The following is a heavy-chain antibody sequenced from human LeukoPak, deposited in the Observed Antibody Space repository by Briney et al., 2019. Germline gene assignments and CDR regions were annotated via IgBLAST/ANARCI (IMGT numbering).Heavy chain of an antibody. Sequence: GGSLRLSCAASEFSVGSNYMTWVRQAPGKGLEWVSLIYSGGSTYYADSVKGRFTISRDNSKNTLYLQMNSLRAEDMALYYCAKGWNDILTGYWDYWGQGTLVTVSS. CDR3: AKGWNDILTGYWDY. J-gene: IGHJ4*02. CDR2: IYSGGST. D-gene: IGHD3-9*01. CDR1: EFSVGSNY. V-gene: IGHV3-66*01.